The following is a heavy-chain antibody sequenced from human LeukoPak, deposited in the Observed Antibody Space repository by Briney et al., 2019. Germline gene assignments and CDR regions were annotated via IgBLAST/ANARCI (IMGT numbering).Heavy chain of an antibody. CDR1: GGSISSYY. CDR3: ARDGSGSYYDRSAFDI. V-gene: IGHV4-4*07. Sequence: SETLSLTCTVSGGSISSYYWSWIRQPAGKGLEWIGRIYTSGSTNYNPSLKSRVTMSVDTSKNQFSLKLSSVTAADTAVYYCARDGSGSYYDRSAFDIWGQGTMVTASS. D-gene: IGHD1-26*01. CDR2: IYTSGST. J-gene: IGHJ3*02.